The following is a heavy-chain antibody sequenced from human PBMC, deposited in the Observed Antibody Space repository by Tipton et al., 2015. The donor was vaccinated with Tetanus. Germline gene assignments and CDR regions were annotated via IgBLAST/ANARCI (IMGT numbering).Heavy chain of an antibody. J-gene: IGHJ5*02. Sequence: LRFSCSVSGGSISGSNYFWNWIRQQPGKGPEWIGYIYYSGSTHYNPSLKSRVTMSVDTSKNQFSLKLSSVTDADTAVYYCARDQGGGRVVRLNWFDPWGQGTLVTVSS. D-gene: IGHD6-6*01. V-gene: IGHV4-31*03. CDR3: ARDQGGGRVVRLNWFDP. CDR1: GGSISGSNYF. CDR2: IYYSGST.